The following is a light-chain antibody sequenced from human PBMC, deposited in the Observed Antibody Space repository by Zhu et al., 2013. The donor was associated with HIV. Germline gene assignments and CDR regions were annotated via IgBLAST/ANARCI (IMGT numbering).Light chain of an antibody. CDR1: QSVSSN. V-gene: IGKV3D-15*01. Sequence: EIVMTQSPATLSVSPGERATLSCRASQSVSSNLAWYQQKPGQAPRLVIYAATARATGIPARFSGSRSGTEFTPTINSLQSEDFGVYYCQQYNNGCSFGQGTKLEIK. CDR2: AAT. J-gene: IGKJ2*04. CDR3: QQYNNGCS.